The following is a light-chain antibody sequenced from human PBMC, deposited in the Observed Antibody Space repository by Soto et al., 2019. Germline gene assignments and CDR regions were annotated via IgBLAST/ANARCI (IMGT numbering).Light chain of an antibody. Sequence: DIQMTQSPSSLSASVGDRVTITCQARQDISNFLNWYQQKPGTAPKLLIYDASNLETGVPSRFSGSGSGTDFTFTISSLQPEDIATYYCQQYDNRPPFTFGPGTKVDIK. CDR1: QDISNF. V-gene: IGKV1-33*01. CDR2: DAS. CDR3: QQYDNRPPFT. J-gene: IGKJ3*01.